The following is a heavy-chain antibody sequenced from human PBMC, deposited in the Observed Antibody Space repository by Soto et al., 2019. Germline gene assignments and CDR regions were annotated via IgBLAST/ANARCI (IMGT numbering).Heavy chain of an antibody. D-gene: IGHD3-10*01. CDR3: ARAPRGLIYNYGMDV. CDR1: GGSISSGGYY. V-gene: IGHV4-31*03. J-gene: IGHJ6*02. CDR2: IYYSGST. Sequence: TLSLTCTVSGGSISSGGYYWSWIRQHPGKGLEWIGYIYYSGSTYYNPSLKSRVTISVDTSKNQFSLELSSVTAADTAVYYCARAPRGLIYNYGMDVWGQVTTVTVSS.